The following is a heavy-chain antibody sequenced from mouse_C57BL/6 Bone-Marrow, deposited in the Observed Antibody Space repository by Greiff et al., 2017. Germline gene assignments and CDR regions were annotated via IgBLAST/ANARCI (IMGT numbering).Heavy chain of an antibody. CDR3: ARARDCSVRYCFDY. D-gene: IGHD3-2*02. CDR2: IYPGDGDT. J-gene: IGHJ2*01. Sequence: VQLLQSGPELVKPGASVKISCKASGYAFSSSWMNWVKQRPGKGLEWIGRIYPGDGDTNYNGKFKGKAPLTADKSSSTAYMQLSSLASEDSTVYFWARARDCSVRYCFDYWGQGTTLSVSS. V-gene: IGHV1-82*01. CDR1: GYAFSSSW.